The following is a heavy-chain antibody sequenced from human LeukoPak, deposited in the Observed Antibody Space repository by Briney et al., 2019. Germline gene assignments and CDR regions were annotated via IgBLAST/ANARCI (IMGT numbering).Heavy chain of an antibody. CDR2: INPNSGGT. J-gene: IGHJ6*02. Sequence: ASVKVSCKSSGYTFTDYFIHWVRQAPGQGLEWMGWINPNSGGTNYAQKFQGRVTMARDTSISTAYMELSRLRSDDTAVYYCARTSKNYDILTGYYDGYYYYGMDVWGQGTTVTVSS. CDR1: GYTFTDYF. D-gene: IGHD3-9*01. V-gene: IGHV1-2*02. CDR3: ARTSKNYDILTGYYDGYYYYGMDV.